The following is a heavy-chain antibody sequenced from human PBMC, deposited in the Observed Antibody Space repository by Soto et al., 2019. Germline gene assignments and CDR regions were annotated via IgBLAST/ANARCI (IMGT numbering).Heavy chain of an antibody. V-gene: IGHV4-34*01. CDR3: ARGDYGDY. CDR1: GGSFSGYY. Sequence: ETLSLTCAVYGGSFSGYYWSWIRQPPGKGLEWIGEINHSGSTNYNPSLKSRVTISVDTSKNQFSLKLSSVTAADTAVYYCARGDYGDYWGQGTLVTVSS. CDR2: INHSGST. J-gene: IGHJ4*02.